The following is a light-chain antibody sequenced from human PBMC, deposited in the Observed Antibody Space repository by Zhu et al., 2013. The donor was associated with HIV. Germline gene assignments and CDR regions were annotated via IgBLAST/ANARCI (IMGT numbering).Light chain of an antibody. J-gene: IGKJ5*01. CDR1: QSIGNS. V-gene: IGKV3-20*01. CDR2: GAS. CDR3: QQYGSSPRT. Sequence: EVVLTQSPVTLSLSPGERATLSCRASQSIGNSLAWYQQIPGQAPRLLIYGASSRATGIPDRFSGSGSGTDFTLTISRLEPEDFAVYYCQQYGSSPRTFGQ.